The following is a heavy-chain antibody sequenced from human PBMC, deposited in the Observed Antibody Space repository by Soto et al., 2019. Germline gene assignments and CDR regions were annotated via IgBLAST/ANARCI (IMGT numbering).Heavy chain of an antibody. D-gene: IGHD2-2*01. CDR1: GFTFSSYA. Sequence: GGSLRLSCAASGFTFSSYAMSWVRQAPGKGLEWVSAISGSGGSTYYADSVKGRFTISRDNSKNTLYLQMNSLRAEDTAVYYCAKDKGFLVVPAATNWFDPWGQGTLVTVSS. J-gene: IGHJ5*02. V-gene: IGHV3-23*01. CDR2: ISGSGGST. CDR3: AKDKGFLVVPAATNWFDP.